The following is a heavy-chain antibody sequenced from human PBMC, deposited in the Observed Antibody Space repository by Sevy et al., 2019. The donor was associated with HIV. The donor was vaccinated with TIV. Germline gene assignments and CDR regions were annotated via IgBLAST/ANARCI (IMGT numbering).Heavy chain of an antibody. D-gene: IGHD3-3*01. Sequence: GGSLRLSCAVSGFTFSSHDMTWVRQAPGKGLEWVSGISGAGGSKWYADSVKGRFAISRDNSKNTLYLQMNTLRTEDTAMYYCARDLRSNFFDAFDIWGQWTMVTVSS. CDR3: ARDLRSNFFDAFDI. V-gene: IGHV3-23*01. CDR1: GFTFSSHD. CDR2: ISGAGGSK. J-gene: IGHJ3*02.